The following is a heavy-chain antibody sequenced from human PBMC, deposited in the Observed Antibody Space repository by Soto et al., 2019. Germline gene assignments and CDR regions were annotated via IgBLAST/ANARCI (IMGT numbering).Heavy chain of an antibody. CDR1: GFTFSSYA. D-gene: IGHD2-21*02. V-gene: IGHV3-23*01. Sequence: PGGSLRLSCAASGFTFSSYAMSWVRQAPGKGLEWVSAISGSGGSTYYADSVKGRFTISRDNSKNTLYLQMNSLRAEDTAVYYCAKVSDCGGDCYSGPLDYWGQGTLVTVSS. J-gene: IGHJ4*02. CDR3: AKVSDCGGDCYSGPLDY. CDR2: ISGSGGST.